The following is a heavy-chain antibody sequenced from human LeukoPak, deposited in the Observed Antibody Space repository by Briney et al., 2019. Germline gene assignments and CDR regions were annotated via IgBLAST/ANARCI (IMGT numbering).Heavy chain of an antibody. J-gene: IGHJ6*03. V-gene: IGHV4-59*08. CDR1: GGSISSYY. CDR2: IYYSGST. D-gene: IGHD3-22*01. CDR3: ARGSGIVVPYYMDV. Sequence: PSETLSLTCTVSGGSISSYYWSWIRQPPGKGLEWIGYIYYSGSTNYNPSLKSRVTISVDTSKNQFSLKLSSVTAADTAVYYCARGSGIVVPYYMDVWGKGTTVTVSS.